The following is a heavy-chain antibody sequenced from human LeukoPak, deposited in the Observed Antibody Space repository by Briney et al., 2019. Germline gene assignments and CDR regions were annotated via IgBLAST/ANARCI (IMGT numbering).Heavy chain of an antibody. CDR2: ISWNSGSI. J-gene: IGHJ6*02. V-gene: IGHV3-9*01. CDR3: AKDGPLPYYYGMDV. CDR1: GFTFDDYA. Sequence: PGGSLRLSCAASGFTFDDYAMHWVRQAPGKGLEWVSGISWNSGSIGYADSVKGRFTISRDNAENSLYLQMNSLRAEDTALYYCAKDGPLPYYYGMDVWGQGTTVTVSS.